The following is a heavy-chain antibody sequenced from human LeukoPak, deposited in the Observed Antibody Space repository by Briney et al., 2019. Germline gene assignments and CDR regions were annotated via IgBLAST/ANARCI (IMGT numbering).Heavy chain of an antibody. CDR3: LRGDRRDY. V-gene: IGHV6-1*01. CDR2: TYYRSKWYN. Sequence: SQTLSLTCAISGDSVSSNSAAWIWIRQSPSRGLEWLGKTYYRSKWYNDYAVSVKSRISINPDTSKNQFSLQLNSVTPEDTAVYYCLRGDRRDYWGQGTLVTVSS. CDR1: GDSVSSNSAA. J-gene: IGHJ4*02.